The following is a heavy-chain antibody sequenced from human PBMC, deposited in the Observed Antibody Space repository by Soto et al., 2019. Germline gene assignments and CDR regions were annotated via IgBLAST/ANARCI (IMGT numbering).Heavy chain of an antibody. J-gene: IGHJ6*02. CDR1: GGTFSSYA. V-gene: IGHV1-69*13. D-gene: IGHD3-3*01. CDR2: IIPIFGTA. Sequence: SVKVSCKASGGTFSSYAISWVRQAPGQGLEWMGGIIPIFGTANYAQKFQGRVTITADESTSTAYMELSRLRSEDTAVYYCAGDYDLWSGYPLNYGMDVWGQGTTVTVSS. CDR3: AGDYDLWSGYPLNYGMDV.